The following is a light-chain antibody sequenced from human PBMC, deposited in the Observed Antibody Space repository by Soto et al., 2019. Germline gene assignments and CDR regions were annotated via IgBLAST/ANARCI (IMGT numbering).Light chain of an antibody. CDR2: DAS. CDR1: QSVSSSY. CDR3: QQYDGPPWT. Sequence: EIVLTQSPGTLSLSPGERATLSCRASQSVSSSYLAWYQQKPGQAPRLLIYDASRRATGIPDRFSGSGSGTDFTLTISRLGPEDIAVYYCQQYDGPPWTFGQGTKVDIK. J-gene: IGKJ1*01. V-gene: IGKV3-20*01.